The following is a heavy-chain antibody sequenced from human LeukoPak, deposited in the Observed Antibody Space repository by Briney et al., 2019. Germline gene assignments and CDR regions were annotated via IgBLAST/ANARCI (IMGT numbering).Heavy chain of an antibody. CDR2: ISYDGSNK. D-gene: IGHD3-10*02. CDR3: AELGITMIGGV. Sequence: GRSLRLSCAASGFTFSSYAMHWVRQAPGKGLEWVAVISYDGSNKYYADSVKGRFTISRDNAKNSLYLQMNSLRAEDTAVYYCAELGITMIGGVWGKRTTVTISS. CDR1: GFTFSSYA. V-gene: IGHV3-30*04. J-gene: IGHJ6*04.